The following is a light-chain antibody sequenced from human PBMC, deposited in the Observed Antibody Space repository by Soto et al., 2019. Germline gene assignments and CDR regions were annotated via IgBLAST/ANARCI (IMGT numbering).Light chain of an antibody. Sequence: QSVLTQSSSASASLGSSVKLTCTLSSGHSSYIIAWHQQQPGKAARYLMKLEGSGSYNKGSGVPDRVSGSSSGADRYLTISNLQSEDEADYYCETWDSNIVVFGGGTQLTVL. V-gene: IGLV4-60*03. J-gene: IGLJ2*01. CDR1: SGHSSYI. CDR2: LEGSGSY. CDR3: ETWDSNIVV.